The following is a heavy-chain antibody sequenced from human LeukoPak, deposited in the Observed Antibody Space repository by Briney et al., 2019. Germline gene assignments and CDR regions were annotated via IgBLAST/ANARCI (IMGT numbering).Heavy chain of an antibody. D-gene: IGHD6-19*01. CDR3: RRAVAGGGDYFDY. V-gene: IGHV4-34*01. CDR1: GGSFSGYY. CDR2: INHSGST. J-gene: IGHJ4*02. Sequence: PSETLSLTCAVYGGSFSGYYWSWIRQPPGKGLEWIGEINHSGSTNYNPSLKSRVTISVDTSKNQFSLKLSSVTAADTAVYYCRRAVAGGGDYFDYWGQGTLVTVP.